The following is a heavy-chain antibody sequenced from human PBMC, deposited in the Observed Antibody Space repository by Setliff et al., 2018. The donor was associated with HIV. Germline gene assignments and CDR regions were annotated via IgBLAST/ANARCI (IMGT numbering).Heavy chain of an antibody. Sequence: SETLSLTCAVYGGSFSTYYWSWIRQPPGEGLEWIGEINDSGSTNYSPSLKSRVTISVDTSKNQFSLKLSSVTAADTAVYYCARENGRTNYYYYYGMDVWGRGTLVTVSS. J-gene: IGHJ6*02. CDR1: GGSFSTYY. CDR3: ARENGRTNYYYYYGMDV. V-gene: IGHV4-34*01. CDR2: INDSGST.